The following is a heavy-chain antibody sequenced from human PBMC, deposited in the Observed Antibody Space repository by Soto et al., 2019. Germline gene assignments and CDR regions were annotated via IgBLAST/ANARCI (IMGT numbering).Heavy chain of an antibody. D-gene: IGHD6-6*01. J-gene: IGHJ6*02. CDR2: IYPGDSDT. Sequence: PGESLKISCKGSGYSFTTYWIGWVRQMPGKGLEWMGSIYPGDSDTRYSPSFQGQVTISADKSISTAYLQWNSLKASDTAMYYCASHCSSSLDLGYGMDVWGQGTTVTVSS. V-gene: IGHV5-51*01. CDR1: GYSFTTYW. CDR3: ASHCSSSLDLGYGMDV.